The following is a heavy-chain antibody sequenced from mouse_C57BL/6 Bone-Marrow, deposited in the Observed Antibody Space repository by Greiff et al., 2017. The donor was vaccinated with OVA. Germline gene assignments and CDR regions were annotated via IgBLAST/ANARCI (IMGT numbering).Heavy chain of an antibody. CDR2: ISSGGSYT. Sequence: EVNLVESGGDLVKPGGSLKLSCAASGFTFSSYGMSWVRQTPDKRLEWVATISSGGSYTYYPDSVKGRFTISRDNAKNTLYLQMSSLKSEDTAMYYCARGGYEDWFAYWGQGTLVTVSA. J-gene: IGHJ3*01. CDR1: GFTFSSYG. CDR3: ARGGYEDWFAY. V-gene: IGHV5-6*01. D-gene: IGHD3-1*01.